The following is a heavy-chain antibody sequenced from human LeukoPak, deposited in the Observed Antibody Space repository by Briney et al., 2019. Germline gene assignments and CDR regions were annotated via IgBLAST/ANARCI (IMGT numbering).Heavy chain of an antibody. J-gene: IGHJ3*02. D-gene: IGHD2-15*01. Sequence: SETLSLTCTVSGGSIISSDYHWGWVRQPPGKGLEWIGTISYSGNTDYNPSLRSRVTISVDTSSNQFSLRLGSVTAADTAVYHCARHCCSGPAKRVFDIWGQGTMVTVSS. V-gene: IGHV4-39*01. CDR2: ISYSGNT. CDR1: GGSIISSDYH. CDR3: ARHCCSGPAKRVFDI.